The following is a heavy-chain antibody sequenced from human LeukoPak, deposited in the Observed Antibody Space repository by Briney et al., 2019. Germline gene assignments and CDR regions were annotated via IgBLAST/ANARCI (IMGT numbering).Heavy chain of an antibody. J-gene: IGHJ4*02. CDR3: AKVASRNYYAPGSYADS. CDR1: GFTFSNYA. Sequence: PGGSLRLSCAASGFTFSNYAMTWVRQAPGKGLEWVSGITGSGGSTDYAGSVKGRFTISRDNSKNTLYLEMNSLRAEDTAVYYCAKVASRNYYAPGSYADSWGQGTLVTVSS. D-gene: IGHD3-10*01. CDR2: ITGSGGST. V-gene: IGHV3-23*01.